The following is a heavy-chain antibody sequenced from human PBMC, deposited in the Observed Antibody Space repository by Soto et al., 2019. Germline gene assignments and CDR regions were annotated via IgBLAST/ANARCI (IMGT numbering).Heavy chain of an antibody. Sequence: TLSPTCTVSGGSFKSGSYSWSWIRQPPGKGLEWIGYISHLENTYFHPSFKSRLTMSIDRTRNQFSLKLSSVTAADMAVYYCARGGGYDSFDVWGQGALVTVAS. CDR2: ISHLENT. CDR1: GGSFKSGSYS. D-gene: IGHD5-12*01. V-gene: IGHV4-30-2*01. J-gene: IGHJ4*02. CDR3: ARGGGYDSFDV.